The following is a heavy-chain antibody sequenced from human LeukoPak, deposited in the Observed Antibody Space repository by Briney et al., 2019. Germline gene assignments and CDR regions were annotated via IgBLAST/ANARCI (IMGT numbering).Heavy chain of an antibody. CDR3: ARDRDNYYDSSGYYGVFDY. Sequence: GRSLRLSCAASGFTFSSYGMHWVRQAPGKGLEWVAVIWYDGSNKCYADSVKGRFTISRDNSKNTLYLQMNSLRAEDTAVYYCARDRDNYYDSSGYYGVFDYWGQGTLVTVSS. D-gene: IGHD3-22*01. CDR2: IWYDGSNK. V-gene: IGHV3-33*01. J-gene: IGHJ4*02. CDR1: GFTFSSYG.